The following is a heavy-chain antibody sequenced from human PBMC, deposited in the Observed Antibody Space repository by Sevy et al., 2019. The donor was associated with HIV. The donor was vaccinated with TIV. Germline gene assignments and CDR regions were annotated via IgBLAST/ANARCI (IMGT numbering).Heavy chain of an antibody. Sequence: SETLSLTCTVSGGSITSLYWNWIRPPPGKGLEWIANIYYNGHINYNPSLKSRVPLSLDTSKNQFSLRLSSVTAADTAMYYCAGENAWGRGYSWGQGTLVTVSS. CDR3: AGENAWGRGYS. CDR1: GGSITSLY. D-gene: IGHD1-26*01. J-gene: IGHJ4*02. V-gene: IGHV4-59*08. CDR2: IYYNGHI.